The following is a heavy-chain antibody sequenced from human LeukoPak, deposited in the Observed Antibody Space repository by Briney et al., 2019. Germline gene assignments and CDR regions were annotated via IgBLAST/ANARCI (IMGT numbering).Heavy chain of an antibody. Sequence: SETLSLTCTVSGGSISTNYWSWIRQPPGKGLEWIGEINHSGSTNYNPSLKSRVTISVDTSKNQFSLKLSSVTAADTAVYYCARGRRSGWYGYFDYWGQGTLVTVSS. CDR1: GGSISTNY. CDR2: INHSGST. D-gene: IGHD6-19*01. CDR3: ARGRRSGWYGYFDY. V-gene: IGHV4-34*01. J-gene: IGHJ4*02.